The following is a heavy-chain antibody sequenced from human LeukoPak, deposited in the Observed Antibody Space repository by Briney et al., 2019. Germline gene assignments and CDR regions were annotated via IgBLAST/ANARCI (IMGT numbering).Heavy chain of an antibody. CDR1: GFTFSSYG. Sequence: GGSLRLSCAASGFTFSSYGMHWVRQAPGKGLEWVANINQDGSEKYYVDSVKGRFTISRDNAKKSLYLQMNSLGAEDTAVYARHLSGITGYTYGRGIDYWGQGTLLTVSS. CDR2: INQDGSEK. V-gene: IGHV3-7*01. CDR3: HLSGITGYTYGRGIDY. J-gene: IGHJ4*02. D-gene: IGHD5-18*01.